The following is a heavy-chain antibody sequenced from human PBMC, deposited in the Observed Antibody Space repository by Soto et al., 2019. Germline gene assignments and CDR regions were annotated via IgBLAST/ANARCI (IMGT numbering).Heavy chain of an antibody. CDR3: AKSTRRSYYYGMDV. J-gene: IGHJ6*02. V-gene: IGHV3-30*18. CDR2: FSYDGSNE. CDR1: GFPFSISA. Sequence: QVQLVESGGGVVQPGRSLRLSCAASGFPFSISAMHWFRQAPGKGLGWVAFFSYDGSNEYYADSVKGRFTISRDNSKNTLYLQMNSLRAEDTAVYYCAKSTRRSYYYGMDVWGQGTTVTVSS.